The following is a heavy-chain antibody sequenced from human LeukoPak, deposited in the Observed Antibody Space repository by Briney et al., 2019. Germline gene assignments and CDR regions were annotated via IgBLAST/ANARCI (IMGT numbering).Heavy chain of an antibody. CDR1: GLTFSRFG. J-gene: IGHJ6*02. CDR2: IRDDGSRA. CDR3: AKKLVPYIGSGYGLAV. D-gene: IGHD3-10*01. Sequence: QAGRSLRRSCAASGLTFSRFGMHWVRQAPGKGLEWVAVIRDDGSRAYYADSLKGRFTVSRDNSESTLFLQMNSLRPEDTAVYYCAKKLVPYIGSGYGLAVWGQGTTVTVSS. V-gene: IGHV3-30*18.